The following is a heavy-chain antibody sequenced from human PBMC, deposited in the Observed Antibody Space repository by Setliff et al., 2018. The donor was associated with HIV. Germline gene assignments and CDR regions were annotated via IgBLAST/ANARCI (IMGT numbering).Heavy chain of an antibody. D-gene: IGHD6-19*01. V-gene: IGHV4-39*01. J-gene: IGHJ4*02. Sequence: SETLSLTCSVSGGPITSNTYFWDWIRQAPGKGLEWIGSIYHSGNTYYNPSLKSRVSISVDTSKRLFSLKLTSVTAGDSALYYCARRRGQKATGWYYFDFWGQGALVTVSS. CDR3: ARRRGQKATGWYYFDF. CDR2: IYHSGNT. CDR1: GGPITSNTYF.